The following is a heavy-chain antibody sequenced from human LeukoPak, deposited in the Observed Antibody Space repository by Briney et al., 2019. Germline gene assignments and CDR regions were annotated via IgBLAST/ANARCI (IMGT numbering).Heavy chain of an antibody. J-gene: IGHJ4*02. CDR2: ISTGSGTT. V-gene: IGHV3-48*02. Sequence: GGSLRLSCAASGFTFSSYSMNWVRQAPGKGLEWVSYISTGSGTTYYADSVRGRFTISRDNAKNSLYLQMNCLRDEDTAVYYCARGYNNGYTHWGQGILVIVSS. D-gene: IGHD5-18*01. CDR1: GFTFSSYS. CDR3: ARGYNNGYTH.